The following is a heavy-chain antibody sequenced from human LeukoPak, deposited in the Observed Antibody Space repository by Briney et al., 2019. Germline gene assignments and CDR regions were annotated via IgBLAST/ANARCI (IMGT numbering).Heavy chain of an antibody. D-gene: IGHD5-12*01. CDR1: GFNFSLAW. V-gene: IGHV3-15*01. Sequence: GGSLRLSCAGSGFNFSLAWMSWVRQVPGRGLEWVGRIKSKTDAGTTDYAAPVKGRFTISRDDPKNTLYLEMNSLQTEDTAVYYCTRDSDYDHYWGQGTLVTVSS. J-gene: IGHJ4*02. CDR2: IKSKTDAGTT. CDR3: TRDSDYDHY.